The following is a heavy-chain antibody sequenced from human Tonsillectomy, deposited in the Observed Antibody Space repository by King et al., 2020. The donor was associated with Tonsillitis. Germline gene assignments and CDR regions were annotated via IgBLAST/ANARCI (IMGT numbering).Heavy chain of an antibody. CDR2: IYSGGRT. J-gene: IGHJ5*02. CDR3: ARDGTNDSSGYYYEGWFDL. V-gene: IGHV3-53*01. D-gene: IGHD3-22*01. Sequence: VQLVESGGGLIRPGGSLRLSCAASGFSVSGNYMSWVRQAPGKGLEWVSVIYSGGRTYYADSVKGRFTISRDNSKNTLYLQMDSLRVEDTAVYYCARDGTNDSSGYYYEGWFDLWGQGTLVIVSS. CDR1: GFSVSGNY.